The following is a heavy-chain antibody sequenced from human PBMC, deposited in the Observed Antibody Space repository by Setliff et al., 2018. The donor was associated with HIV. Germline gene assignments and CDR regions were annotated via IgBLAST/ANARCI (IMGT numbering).Heavy chain of an antibody. Sequence: PGGSLRLSCAASGFTFSSYWMHWVRQGPGKGLVWVSRINSDVSSTSYADSVKGRFTISRDNAKNSLYLQMSSLSAEDTAVYYCARDWVDLAVRGLMITGDYWG. V-gene: IGHV3-74*01. CDR3: ARDWVDLAVRGLMITGDY. CDR2: INSDVSST. CDR1: GFTFSSYW. D-gene: IGHD3-10*01. J-gene: IGHJ4*01.